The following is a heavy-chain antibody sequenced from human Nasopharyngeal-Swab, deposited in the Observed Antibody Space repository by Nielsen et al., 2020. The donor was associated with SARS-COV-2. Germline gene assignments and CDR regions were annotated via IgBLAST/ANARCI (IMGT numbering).Heavy chain of an antibody. CDR1: GASISHYS. J-gene: IGHJ6*02. V-gene: IGHV4-59*08. CDR2: IYYNGST. D-gene: IGHD2-21*01. CDR3: ASGGGEGPYYYYYGMDV. Sequence: SETLSLTCTVPGASISHYSWRWIRQPPRKGLEWIGYIYYNGSTNYNPSLKSRVTVSFDTSKNQFSLMLRSVTAADTAVYYCASGGGEGPYYYYYGMDVWGQGTTVTVSS.